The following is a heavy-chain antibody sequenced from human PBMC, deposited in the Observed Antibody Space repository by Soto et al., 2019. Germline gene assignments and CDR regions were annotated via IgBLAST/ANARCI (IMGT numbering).Heavy chain of an antibody. CDR2: ISYTGSA. V-gene: IGHV4-30-4*01. CDR1: GGSIGSSVYF. CDR3: ATMGATAGSYYFEY. J-gene: IGHJ4*02. Sequence: TLSLTCTVSGGSIGSSVYFWSWIRQPPGKGLEWIGFISYTGSAYYNPSLKSRAAISVDTSKNQFSLKLTSVTAADAAVYYCATMGATAGSYYFEYWGQGALVTVSS. D-gene: IGHD1-26*01.